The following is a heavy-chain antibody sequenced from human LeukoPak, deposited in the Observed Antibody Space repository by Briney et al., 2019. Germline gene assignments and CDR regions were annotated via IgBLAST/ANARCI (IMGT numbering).Heavy chain of an antibody. CDR3: AKVGLADYSFDY. J-gene: IGHJ4*02. V-gene: IGHV3-30*02. CDR1: GFTFSSYW. CDR2: IRYDGSNK. Sequence: GGSLRLSCAASGFTFSSYWMSWVRQAPGKGLEWVAFIRYDGSNKYYADSVKGRFTISRDNSKNTLYLQMNSLRAEDTAVYYCAKVGLADYSFDYWGQGTLVTVSS. D-gene: IGHD4-11*01.